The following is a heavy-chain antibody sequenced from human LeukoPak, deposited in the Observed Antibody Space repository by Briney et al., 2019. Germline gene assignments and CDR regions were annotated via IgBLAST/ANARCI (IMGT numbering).Heavy chain of an antibody. CDR3: ARDRLINWFDP. Sequence: SSETLSLTCTVSGGSISSYYWSWIRQPPGKGLEWIGYIYYSGSTNYNPSLKSRVTISVDTSKNQFSLKLSSVTAADTAVYYCARDRLINWFDPWGQGTLVTVSS. CDR2: IYYSGST. V-gene: IGHV4-59*01. J-gene: IGHJ5*02. D-gene: IGHD3-16*01. CDR1: GGSISSYY.